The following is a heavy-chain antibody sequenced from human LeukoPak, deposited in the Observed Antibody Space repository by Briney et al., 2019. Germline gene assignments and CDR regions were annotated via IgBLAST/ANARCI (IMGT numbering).Heavy chain of an antibody. CDR3: AKRFAVAGTAFYFDY. Sequence: PGGSLRLSCAASGFTFSSYAMSWVRQAPGKGLEWVSAISGSGGSTYYADSVKGRFTISRDNSKNTLYLQMHSLRAEDTAIYYCAKRFAVAGTAFYFDYWGQGTLVTVSS. J-gene: IGHJ4*02. CDR2: ISGSGGST. CDR1: GFTFSSYA. V-gene: IGHV3-23*01. D-gene: IGHD6-19*01.